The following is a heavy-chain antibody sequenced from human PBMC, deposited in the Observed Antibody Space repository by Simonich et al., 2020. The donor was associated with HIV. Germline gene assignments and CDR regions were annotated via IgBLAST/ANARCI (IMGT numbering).Heavy chain of an antibody. CDR1: GGSFSDFY. CDR2: INHSGIT. J-gene: IGHJ3*02. D-gene: IGHD1-1*01. Sequence: QVQLQQWGAGLLKPSETLSLTCAVYGGSFSDFYWTWIRQPPGKGLEWIGEINHSGITNYNPSLKGRVTISVATSKNQFSLKLSSVTAADTAVYYCARPTGTDAFDIWGQGTMVTVSS. CDR3: ARPTGTDAFDI. V-gene: IGHV4-34*01.